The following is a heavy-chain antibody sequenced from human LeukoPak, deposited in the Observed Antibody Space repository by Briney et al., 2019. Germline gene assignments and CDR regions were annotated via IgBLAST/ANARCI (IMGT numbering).Heavy chain of an antibody. CDR2: IYYSGST. CDR1: GGSISSYY. D-gene: IGHD4-11*01. J-gene: IGHJ6*02. CDR3: ARDRLQYYYYYGMDV. V-gene: IGHV4-59*01. Sequence: SETLSVTCTVSGGSISSYYWSWIRQPPGKGLEWIGYIYYSGSTNYDPSLKSRVTISVDTSKNQFSLKLSSVTAADTAVYYCARDRLQYYYYYGMDVWGQGTTVTVSS.